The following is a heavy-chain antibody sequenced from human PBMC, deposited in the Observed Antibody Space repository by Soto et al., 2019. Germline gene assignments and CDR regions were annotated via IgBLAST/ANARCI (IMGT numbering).Heavy chain of an antibody. CDR3: ARRLDGDYSSHLDF. CDR2: IYPGDSDI. V-gene: IGHV5-51*01. Sequence: GESLKISCKASGYTFTKHWIAWVRQMPGEGLEWMGIIYPGDSDIRYSPSFQGQVTMSADKSISTAFLQWSSLKASDTAMYYCARRLDGDYSSHLDFWGQGTLVTVSS. D-gene: IGHD4-17*01. CDR1: GYTFTKHW. J-gene: IGHJ4*02.